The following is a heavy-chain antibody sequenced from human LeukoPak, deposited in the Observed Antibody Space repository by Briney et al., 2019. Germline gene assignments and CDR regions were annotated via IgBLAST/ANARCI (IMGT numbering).Heavy chain of an antibody. V-gene: IGHV4-61*02. CDR3: ARPRYSSSWRPPYDAFDI. J-gene: IGHJ3*02. D-gene: IGHD6-13*01. CDR2: NYTSGST. Sequence: SETLSLTCTVSGGSNSSGSYYWSRIRQPAGKGLEWIGRNYTSGSTNYNPSLKSRVTIPVDTSKNQVSLKLSSVTAADTAVYYCARPRYSSSWRPPYDAFDIWGQGTMVTVSS. CDR1: GGSNSSGSYY.